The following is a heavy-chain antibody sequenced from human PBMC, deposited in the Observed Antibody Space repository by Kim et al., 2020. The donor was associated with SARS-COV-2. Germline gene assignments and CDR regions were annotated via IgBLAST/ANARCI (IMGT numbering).Heavy chain of an antibody. V-gene: IGHV1-69*01. Sequence: AQKFQGRVTITEDESTSTAYMELSSLRSEDTAVYYCAREGSSRKNDAFDIWGQGTMVTVSS. CDR3: AREGSSRKNDAFDI. J-gene: IGHJ3*02. D-gene: IGHD6-6*01.